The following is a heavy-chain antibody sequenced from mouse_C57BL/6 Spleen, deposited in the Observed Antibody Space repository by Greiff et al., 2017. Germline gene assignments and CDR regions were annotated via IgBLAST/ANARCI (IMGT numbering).Heavy chain of an antibody. CDR2: FHPYNDDT. Sequence: QVQLQQSGAELVKPGASVKMSCKASGYTFTTYPIEWMKQNHGKSLEWIGHFHPYNDDTKYNDKIKGKATLTVEKSSSTVYLEASLLTSDDSAVYDCAKRDDDDNYAMDYWGQGTSGTVAS. CDR3: AKRDDDDNYAMDY. D-gene: IGHD2-4*01. CDR1: GYTFTTYP. J-gene: IGHJ4*01. V-gene: IGHV1-47*01.